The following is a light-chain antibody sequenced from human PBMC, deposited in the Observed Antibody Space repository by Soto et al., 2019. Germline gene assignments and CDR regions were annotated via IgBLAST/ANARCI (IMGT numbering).Light chain of an antibody. CDR2: DVS. CDR3: CSYAGSPYV. V-gene: IGLV2-11*01. CDR1: SSDVGGYDY. Sequence: QSALTQPRSVSGSPGQSVAISCTGTSSDVGGYDYVSWFQQPPGKAPKLMIYDVSKRPSGVPDRFSGSKSGNTASLTISGLQAEDEADYYCCSYAGSPYVFGTGTKLTVL. J-gene: IGLJ1*01.